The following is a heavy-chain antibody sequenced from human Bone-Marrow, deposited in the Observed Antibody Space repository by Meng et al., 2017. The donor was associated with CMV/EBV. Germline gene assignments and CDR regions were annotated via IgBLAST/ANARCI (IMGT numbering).Heavy chain of an antibody. CDR1: GFTFSSYA. Sequence: GESLKISCAASGFTFSSYAMSWVRQASGKGLEWVSAISGSGGSTYYADSVKGRFTISRDNSKNTLYLQMNSLRAEDTAVYYCAKHDVAVPAALDYWGQGKLVTVYS. CDR2: ISGSGGST. J-gene: IGHJ4*02. V-gene: IGHV3-23*01. D-gene: IGHD2-2*01. CDR3: AKHDVAVPAALDY.